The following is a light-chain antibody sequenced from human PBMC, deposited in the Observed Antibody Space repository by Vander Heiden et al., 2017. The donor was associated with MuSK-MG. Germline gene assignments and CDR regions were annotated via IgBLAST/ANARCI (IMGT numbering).Light chain of an antibody. V-gene: IGKV1-39*01. Sequence: DIQLTQSPSSLSASVGDRINITCRASQSISRYLKWYQQKPVKAPNFLMYRASALQSGVPSRFSGSGSGTDFTLTISSLLPECFATYYCQQSYSTQYTCGQGTKLEIK. CDR3: QQSYSTQYT. CDR1: QSISRY. CDR2: RAS. J-gene: IGKJ2*01.